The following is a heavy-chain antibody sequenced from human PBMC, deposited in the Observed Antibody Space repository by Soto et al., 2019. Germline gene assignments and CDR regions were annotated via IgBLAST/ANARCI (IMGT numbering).Heavy chain of an antibody. D-gene: IGHD5-18*01. CDR1: GYTFTSYY. J-gene: IGHJ4*02. Sequence: GASVKVSCKASGYTFTSYYMHWVRQAPGQGLEWMGRINPNGGSTSYAQKFQGRVTITRDTSISTAYMELSRLRSDDTAVYYCARDQAGYSYDYWGQGTLVTVSS. CDR2: INPNGGST. CDR3: ARDQAGYSYDY. V-gene: IGHV1-2*02.